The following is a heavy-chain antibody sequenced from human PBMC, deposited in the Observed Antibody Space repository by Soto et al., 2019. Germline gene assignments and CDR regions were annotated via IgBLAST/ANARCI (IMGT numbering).Heavy chain of an antibody. CDR2: INAGNGNT. Sequence: SCKASGGTFSSYSISWVRQAPGQRLEWMGWINAGNGNTKYSQKFQGRVTITRDTSASTAYMELNSLRSEDTAVYYCARGGSLYWYFDLWGRGTLVTVS. J-gene: IGHJ2*01. V-gene: IGHV1-3*01. D-gene: IGHD1-26*01. CDR3: ARGGSLYWYFDL. CDR1: GGTFSSYS.